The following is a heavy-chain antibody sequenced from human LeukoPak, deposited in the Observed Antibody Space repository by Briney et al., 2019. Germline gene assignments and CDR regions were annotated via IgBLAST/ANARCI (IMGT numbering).Heavy chain of an antibody. J-gene: IGHJ4*02. Sequence: GGSLRLSCAGSGFNFSSFVMTWVRQAPGKGLEWVSSISASGRGTYYADSVKGRFTISRDNSKNTLNLQVNSLRAEDTAVYHCAKKSPIFGVVIPLFDYWGQGTLVSVSS. CDR1: GFNFSSFV. D-gene: IGHD3-3*01. CDR2: ISASGRGT. V-gene: IGHV3-23*01. CDR3: AKKSPIFGVVIPLFDY.